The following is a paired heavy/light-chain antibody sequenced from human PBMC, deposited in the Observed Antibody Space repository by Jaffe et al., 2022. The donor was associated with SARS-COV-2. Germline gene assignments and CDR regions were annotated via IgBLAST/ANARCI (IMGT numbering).Light chain of an antibody. J-gene: IGKJ4*01. CDR2: AAS. CDR1: QSISMY. Sequence: DIQMTQSPSSLSASVGDRVTITCRASQSISMYLNWYQQKPGKAPKLLIYAASSLQSGVPSKFSGSGSGTDFTLTISTLQPEDFATYYCQQSYSPPLTFGGGTKVEI. CDR3: QQSYSPPLT. V-gene: IGKV1-39*01.
Heavy chain of an antibody. CDR2: ISPNTGNT. CDR1: GYSFTNYD. V-gene: IGHV1-18*01. CDR3: ARTGVFFLGDKIRYFDY. J-gene: IGHJ4*02. Sequence: QVQLEQSAAEVKKPGASVKVSCKASGYSFTNYDINWVRQAPGQGLEWMGWISPNTGNTNYAQKLQGRVTMTTDTSTSTSYLELRSLTSDDTAVYYCARTGVFFLGDKIRYFDYWGQGALVTVSS. D-gene: IGHD3-16*01.